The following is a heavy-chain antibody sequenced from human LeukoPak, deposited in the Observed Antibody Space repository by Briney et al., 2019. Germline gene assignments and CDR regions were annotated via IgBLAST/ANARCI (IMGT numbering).Heavy chain of an antibody. CDR3: ATFPTYYYDSSGYYPFDY. CDR2: ISGSGGST. D-gene: IGHD3-22*01. CDR1: GFTFSSYA. V-gene: IGHV3-23*01. Sequence: TGGSLRLSCAASGFTFSSYAMSWVRQAPGKGLEWVSAISGSGGSTYYADSVKGRFTISRDNSKNTLYLQMNSLRAEDTAVYYCATFPTYYYDSSGYYPFDYWGQGILVTVSS. J-gene: IGHJ4*02.